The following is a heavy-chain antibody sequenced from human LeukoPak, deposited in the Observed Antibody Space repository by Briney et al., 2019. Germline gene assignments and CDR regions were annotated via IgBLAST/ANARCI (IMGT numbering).Heavy chain of an antibody. CDR2: INHSGST. V-gene: IGHV4-34*01. D-gene: IGHD3-10*01. CDR3: AESSGSSVFDY. Sequence: SETLSLTCAVYGGSFSGCYWSWIRQPPGKGLEWIGEINHSGSTNYNPSLKSRVTISVDTSKNQFSLKLSSVTAADTAVYYCAESSGSSVFDYWGQGTLVTVSS. CDR1: GGSFSGCY. J-gene: IGHJ4*02.